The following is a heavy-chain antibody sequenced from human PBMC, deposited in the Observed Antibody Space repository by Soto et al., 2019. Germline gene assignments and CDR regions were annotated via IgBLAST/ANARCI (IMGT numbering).Heavy chain of an antibody. CDR2: INHSGST. V-gene: IGHV4-34*01. CDR1: GGSFSGYY. J-gene: IGHJ4*02. D-gene: IGHD2-8*01. Sequence: SETLSLTCAVYGGSFSGYYWSWIRQPPGKGLEWIGEINHSGSTNYNPSLKSRVTISVDTSKNQFSLKLSSVTAADTAVYYCARGLVWDIVLMVYAKRRYYFDYWGQGTLVTVSS. CDR3: ARGLVWDIVLMVYAKRRYYFDY.